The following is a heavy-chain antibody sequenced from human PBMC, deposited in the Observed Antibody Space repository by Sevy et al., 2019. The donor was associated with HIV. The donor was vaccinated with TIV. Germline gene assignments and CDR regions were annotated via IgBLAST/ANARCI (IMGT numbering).Heavy chain of an antibody. Sequence: GGSLRLSCAASGFTFSSYWMSWVRQAPGKGLEWVANIKQDGSEKYYVDSVKGRFTISRDNAKNSLYLQMNSLRAEDTAVYYCARAEVVVPAAIGGYYYYYMDVWGKGTTVTVSS. CDR2: IKQDGSEK. D-gene: IGHD2-2*01. J-gene: IGHJ6*03. V-gene: IGHV3-7*01. CDR3: ARAEVVVPAAIGGYYYYYMDV. CDR1: GFTFSSYW.